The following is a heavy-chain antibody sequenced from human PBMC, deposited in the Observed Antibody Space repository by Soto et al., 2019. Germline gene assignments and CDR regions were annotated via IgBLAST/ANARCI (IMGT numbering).Heavy chain of an antibody. CDR2: ISFSGTTI. V-gene: IGHV3-11*01. Sequence: QVHLVESGGGVVKPGGSLRLSCAASGFDFSDYYMTWIRQTPGRGLEWISYISFSGTTINYADSVKGRFTISRDNSKNSVYLQMNSLRAEDTAVYYCATSRDADYGMDVWGRGTTVTVSS. J-gene: IGHJ6*02. D-gene: IGHD6-25*01. CDR1: GFDFSDYY. CDR3: ATSRDADYGMDV.